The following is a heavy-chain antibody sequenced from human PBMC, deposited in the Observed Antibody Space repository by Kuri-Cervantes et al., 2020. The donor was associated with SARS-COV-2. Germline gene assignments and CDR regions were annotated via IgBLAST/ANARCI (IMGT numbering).Heavy chain of an antibody. CDR3: ARATKVVPAAITKRGGMDV. D-gene: IGHD2-2*01. J-gene: IGHJ6*02. V-gene: IGHV4-59*01. Sequence: ESLKISCTVSGGSISSYYWSWIRQPPGKGLEWIGYIYYSGSTNYNPSLKSRVTISVDTSKNQFSLKLSSVTAADTAVYYCARATKVVPAAITKRGGMDVWGQGTTVTVSS. CDR1: GGSISSYY. CDR2: IYYSGST.